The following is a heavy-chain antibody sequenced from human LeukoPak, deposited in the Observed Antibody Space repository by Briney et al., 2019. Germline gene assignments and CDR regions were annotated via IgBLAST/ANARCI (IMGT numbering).Heavy chain of an antibody. CDR1: GYSFDSQW. D-gene: IGHD1-1*01. Sequence: GESLKISCKGSGYSFDSQWIGWVRQMPGKGLEWMGIIYPGDSDTKYSPSFEGQVTMSADKSISTAYLQWRSLEASDTAIYYCARHDGSGPFDYWGQGTLVTVSS. J-gene: IGHJ4*02. CDR2: IYPGDSDT. CDR3: ARHDGSGPFDY. V-gene: IGHV5-51*01.